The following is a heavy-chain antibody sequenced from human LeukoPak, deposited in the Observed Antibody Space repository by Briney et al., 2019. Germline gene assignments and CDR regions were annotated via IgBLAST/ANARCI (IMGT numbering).Heavy chain of an antibody. J-gene: IGHJ4*02. CDR1: GFTFSGFW. CDR2: IKKDGSEK. D-gene: IGHD6-19*01. V-gene: IGHV3-7*04. Sequence: GGSLRLSCAASGFTFSGFWMSWVRQAPGKGQQWVANIKKDGSEKYYVDSVKGRFTISRDNAKNSVYLQMNSLRAEDTAVYYCAGGSGWLIDYWGQGTLVTVSS. CDR3: AGGSGWLIDY.